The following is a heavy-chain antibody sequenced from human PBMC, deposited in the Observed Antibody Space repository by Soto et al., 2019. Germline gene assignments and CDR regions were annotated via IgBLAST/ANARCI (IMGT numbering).Heavy chain of an antibody. D-gene: IGHD1-26*01. Sequence: DVQLLESGGGLVNLGGSLRLSCTASGFTFSSYAMSWVRQAPGKGLEWVSGIGGTGVYTYYADSVKGRFIISRDNSMNMEYLHMNSLTADDTAVYYCATDWSELLPVYWGQGTLVTVSS. V-gene: IGHV3-23*01. CDR2: IGGTGVYT. CDR1: GFTFSSYA. CDR3: ATDWSELLPVY. J-gene: IGHJ4*02.